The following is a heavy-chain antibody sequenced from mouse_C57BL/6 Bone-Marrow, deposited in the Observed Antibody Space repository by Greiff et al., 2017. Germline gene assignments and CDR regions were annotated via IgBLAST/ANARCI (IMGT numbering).Heavy chain of an antibody. Sequence: EVKLMESGGGLVQPGESLKLSCESNEYEFPSHDMSWVRKTPEKRLELVAAINSDGGSTYYPDTMESRFIISRDNTKKTLYLQMSSLRSEDTALYYCARPRAQAPWFAYWGQGTLVTVSA. V-gene: IGHV5-2*01. CDR2: INSDGGST. J-gene: IGHJ3*01. CDR3: ARPRAQAPWFAY. D-gene: IGHD3-2*02. CDR1: EYEFPSHD.